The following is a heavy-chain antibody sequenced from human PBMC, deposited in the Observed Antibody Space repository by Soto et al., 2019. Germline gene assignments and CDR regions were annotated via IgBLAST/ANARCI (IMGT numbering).Heavy chain of an antibody. Sequence: GASVKVSCKASGYTFTSYGISWVRQAPGQGLEWMGWISAYNGNTNYAQKLQGRVTMTTDTSTSTAYMELRSLRSDDTAVYYCARGARGGSWYDLVVYYGMDVWGQGTTVTVSS. CDR1: GYTFTSYG. J-gene: IGHJ6*02. D-gene: IGHD6-13*01. CDR3: ARGARGGSWYDLVVYYGMDV. CDR2: ISAYNGNT. V-gene: IGHV1-18*04.